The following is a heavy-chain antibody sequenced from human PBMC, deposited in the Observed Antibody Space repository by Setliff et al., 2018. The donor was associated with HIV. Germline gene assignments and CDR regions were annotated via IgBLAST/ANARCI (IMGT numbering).Heavy chain of an antibody. CDR1: GGSIRSYY. V-gene: IGHV4-59*08. J-gene: IGHJ3*01. Sequence: SETLSLTCTVSGGSIRSYYWSWIRQSPGKGLEWIGYVFYNGDTAYNPSLKSRLTISVDTSKSQFSLKLTSVTAADTAVYYCARWESAQKAFNPWGHGTMVTVSS. D-gene: IGHD1-26*01. CDR2: VFYNGDT. CDR3: ARWESAQKAFNP.